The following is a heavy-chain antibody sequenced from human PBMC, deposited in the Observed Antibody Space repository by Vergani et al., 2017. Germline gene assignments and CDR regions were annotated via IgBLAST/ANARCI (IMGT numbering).Heavy chain of an antibody. V-gene: IGHV1-69*13. CDR1: GGTFSSYA. Sequence: QVQLVQSGAEVKKPGASVKVSCKASGGTFSSYAISWVRQAPGQGLEWMGGIIPIFGTANYAQKFQGRVTITSDESPSTACMELSSLRYEYTAVYYCARVAYDILTVYSSGKVWFDPWGQGTLVTVS. CDR3: ARVAYDILTVYSSGKVWFDP. CDR2: IIPIFGTA. D-gene: IGHD3-9*01. J-gene: IGHJ5*02.